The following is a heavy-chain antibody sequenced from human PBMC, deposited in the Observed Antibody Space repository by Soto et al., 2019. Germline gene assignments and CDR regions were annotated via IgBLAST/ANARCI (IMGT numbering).Heavy chain of an antibody. CDR3: ASPRHCSSTSCYRLDY. D-gene: IGHD2-2*02. J-gene: IGHJ4*02. CDR2: INAGNGNT. CDR1: GYTFTSYA. V-gene: IGHV1-3*01. Sequence: ASVKVSCKASGYTFTSYAMHWVRQAPGQRLEWMGWINAGNGNTKYSQKFQGRVTITRDTSASTAYMELSSLRSEDTAVYYCASPRHCSSTSCYRLDYWGQGXLVTVYS.